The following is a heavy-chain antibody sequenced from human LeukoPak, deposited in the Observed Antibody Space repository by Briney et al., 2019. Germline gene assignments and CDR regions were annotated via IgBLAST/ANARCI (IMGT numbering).Heavy chain of an antibody. CDR2: FDPEDGET. CDR1: GYTFTSYD. V-gene: IGHV1-24*01. J-gene: IGHJ5*02. CDR3: AREGVFGVAINWFDP. D-gene: IGHD3-3*01. Sequence: ASVKVSCKASGYTFTSYDINWVRQAPGKGLEWMGGFDPEDGETIYAQKFQGRVTMTEDTSTDTAYMELSRLRSDDTAVYYCAREGVFGVAINWFDPWGQGTLVTVSS.